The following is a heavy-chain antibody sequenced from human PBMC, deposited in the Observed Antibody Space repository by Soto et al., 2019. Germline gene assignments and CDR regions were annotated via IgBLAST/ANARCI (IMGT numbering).Heavy chain of an antibody. D-gene: IGHD2-21*01. Sequence: GGSLRLSCAASGFTFSSYEMNWVRQAPGKGLECVSGVTGSGGQIHYADSVKGRFTISKDNSKNTLYLQMTNLRDEDTALYYCAKDAVYKDGLWLMDSWGQGTLVTVSS. V-gene: IGHV3-23*01. CDR3: AKDAVYKDGLWLMDS. CDR2: VTGSGGQI. J-gene: IGHJ5*02. CDR1: GFTFSSYE.